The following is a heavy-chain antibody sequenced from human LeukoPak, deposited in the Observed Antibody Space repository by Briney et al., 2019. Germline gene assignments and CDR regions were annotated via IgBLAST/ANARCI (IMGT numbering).Heavy chain of an antibody. Sequence: PGGSLRLSCAASGGTFSSYAMSWVRQGPGKGLEWVSAISGSGGSTYYADSVKGRFTISRDNSKNTLYLQMNSLRAEDTAVYYCAKDAPVNIVVVPAANSWGQGTLVTVSS. V-gene: IGHV3-23*01. CDR3: AKDAPVNIVVVPAANS. CDR1: GGTFSSYA. CDR2: ISGSGGST. J-gene: IGHJ4*02. D-gene: IGHD2-2*01.